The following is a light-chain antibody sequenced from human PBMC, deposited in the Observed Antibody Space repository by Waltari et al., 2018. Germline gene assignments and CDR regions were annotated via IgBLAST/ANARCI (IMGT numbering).Light chain of an antibody. J-gene: IGKJ2*01. Sequence: IQMIQSPSSLSASIGDRVTITCRASHHIDNNLNWYQQKPGKAPKLLIYAESTLQGGVPSRFTGSGYGTEFTLTISSLQPEDIATYSCQQSQGVPFTFGQGTKVELK. CDR2: AES. CDR3: QQSQGVPFT. V-gene: IGKV1-39*01. CDR1: HHIDNN.